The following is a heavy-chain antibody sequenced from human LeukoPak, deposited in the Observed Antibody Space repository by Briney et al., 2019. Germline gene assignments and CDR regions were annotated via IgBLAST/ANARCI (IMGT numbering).Heavy chain of an antibody. J-gene: IGHJ5*02. V-gene: IGHV1-18*01. CDR2: ISVDNGNT. CDR1: GFTFTNYA. Sequence: ASVKVSCKASGFTFTNYAISWVRQAPGQGLEWLAWISVDNGNTNYIRNLQGRVTLTTDTSASTAYMELRNLRSDDTAVYYCARDSWARAYDIDHWGQGTLVTVSS. CDR3: ARDSWARAYDIDH. D-gene: IGHD5-12*01.